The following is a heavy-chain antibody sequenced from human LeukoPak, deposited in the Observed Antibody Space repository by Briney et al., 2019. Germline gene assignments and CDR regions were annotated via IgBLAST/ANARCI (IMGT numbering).Heavy chain of an antibody. J-gene: IGHJ4*02. Sequence: PGGSLRLSCAASGFTFSSYAMSWVRQAPGKGLEWVSAISGSGGSTYYADSVKGRFTISRDNSKNTLYLQMNSLRAEDTAVYYCAKGLYNWNVQGADYWGQGTLVTVSS. CDR2: ISGSGGST. V-gene: IGHV3-23*01. D-gene: IGHD1-1*01. CDR1: GFTFSSYA. CDR3: AKGLYNWNVQGADY.